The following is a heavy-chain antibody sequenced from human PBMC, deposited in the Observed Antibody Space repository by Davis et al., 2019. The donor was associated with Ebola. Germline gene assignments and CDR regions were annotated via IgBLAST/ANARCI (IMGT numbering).Heavy chain of an antibody. V-gene: IGHV1-69*04. CDR1: GGTFSSYT. CDR2: IIPILGIA. D-gene: IGHD3-10*01. J-gene: IGHJ5*02. Sequence: SVKVSCKASGGTFSSYTISWVRQAPGQGLEWMGRIIPILGIANYAQKFQGRVTITADKSTSTAYMELSSLRSEDTAVYYCARDGSRYGSDNWFDPWGQGTLVTVSS. CDR3: ARDGSRYGSDNWFDP.